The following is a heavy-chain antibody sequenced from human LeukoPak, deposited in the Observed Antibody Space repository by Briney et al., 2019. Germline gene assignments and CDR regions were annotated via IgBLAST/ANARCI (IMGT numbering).Heavy chain of an antibody. J-gene: IGHJ4*02. CDR3: TRGRNSAFDY. CDR1: GDSVSSNGVA. CDR2: TYYGSKCSN. V-gene: IGHV6-1*01. Sequence: SQTLSLTCVLSGDSVSSNGVAWNWVRQSPSRGLEWLGRTYYGSKCSNDYALSVKSRITINPDTSKNQFSLQLNSVTPEDTAVYYCTRGRNSAFDYWGQGTLVTVSS. D-gene: IGHD1-14*01.